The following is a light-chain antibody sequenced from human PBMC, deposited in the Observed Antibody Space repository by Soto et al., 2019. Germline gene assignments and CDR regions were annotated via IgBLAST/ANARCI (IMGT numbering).Light chain of an antibody. CDR1: NSDLGDSDY. CDR2: DVT. CDR3: SSYAGIYSNSV. Sequence: QSALTQPRSVSGSPEQSVTISCTGTNSDLGDSDYVSWYQQHPGKAPKVVIYDVTKRPSGVPDRFSGSKPGNTASLTISGLQAEDEADYYCSSYAGIYSNSVFGTGTKVTVL. V-gene: IGLV2-11*01. J-gene: IGLJ1*01.